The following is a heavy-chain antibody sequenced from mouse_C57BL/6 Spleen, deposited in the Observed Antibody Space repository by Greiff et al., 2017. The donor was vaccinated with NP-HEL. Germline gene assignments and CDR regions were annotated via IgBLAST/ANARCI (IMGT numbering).Heavy chain of an antibody. CDR3: AREGGLRLPAWFAY. CDR2: IHPNSGST. J-gene: IGHJ3*01. V-gene: IGHV1-64*01. Sequence: QVQLQQPGAELVKPGASVKLSCKASGYTFTSYWMHWVKQRPGQGLEWIGMIHPNSGSTNYNEKFKSKATMTVDKSSSTAYMQLSSLTSEDSAVYYCAREGGLRLPAWFAYWGQGTLVTVSA. D-gene: IGHD3-2*02. CDR1: GYTFTSYW.